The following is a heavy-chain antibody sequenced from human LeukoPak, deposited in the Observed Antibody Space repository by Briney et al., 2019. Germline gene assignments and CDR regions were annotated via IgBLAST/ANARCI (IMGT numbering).Heavy chain of an antibody. CDR3: ATDSYAYI. V-gene: IGHV3-15*07. Sequence: GGSLRLSCATSGFSFSNAWMNWVRQAPGKGLEWVGRIRSNSDGGTIDYAASVKDRFTLSRDDSKNTLYLQLNSLQTADTAVYYCATDSYAYIWGKGPLVTVSS. CDR1: GFSFSNAW. D-gene: IGHD2-2*01. J-gene: IGHJ4*02. CDR2: IRSNSDGGTI.